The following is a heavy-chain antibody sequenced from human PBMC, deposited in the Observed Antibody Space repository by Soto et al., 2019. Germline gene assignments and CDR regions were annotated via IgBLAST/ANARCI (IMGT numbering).Heavy chain of an antibody. D-gene: IGHD3-9*01. Sequence: GGSLRLSCVASGFTFSSYAMHWVRQAPGKGLEWVAVISYDGSNKYYADSVKGRFTISRDNSKNTLYLQMNSLRAEDTAVYYCARANRGLWDDILTGYPYSYYYGMDVWGQGTTVTVSS. V-gene: IGHV3-30-3*01. CDR3: ARANRGLWDDILTGYPYSYYYGMDV. CDR2: ISYDGSNK. J-gene: IGHJ6*02. CDR1: GFTFSSYA.